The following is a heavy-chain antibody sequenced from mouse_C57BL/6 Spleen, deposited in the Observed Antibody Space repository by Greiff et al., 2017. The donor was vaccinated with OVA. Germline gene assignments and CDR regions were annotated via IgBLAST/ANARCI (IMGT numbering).Heavy chain of an antibody. CDR1: GYTFTSYT. J-gene: IGHJ1*03. CDR2: INPSSGYT. CDR3: ARPTLYDYDSYWYCDV. D-gene: IGHD2-4*01. Sequence: QVQLQQSGAELARPGASVKMSCKASGYTFTSYTMHWVKQRPGQGLEWIGYINPSSGYTKYNQKFKDKATLTADKSSSTAYMQLSSLTSEDSAVYYCARPTLYDYDSYWYCDVWGTGTTVTVSS. V-gene: IGHV1-4*01.